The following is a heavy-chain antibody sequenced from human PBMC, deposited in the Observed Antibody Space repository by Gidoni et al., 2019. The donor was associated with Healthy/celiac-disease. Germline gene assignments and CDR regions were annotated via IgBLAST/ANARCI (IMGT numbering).Heavy chain of an antibody. CDR3: AKDPTTVTTVDY. CDR1: GFTFSSDA. CDR2: ISGSGGST. D-gene: IGHD4-17*01. J-gene: IGHJ4*02. V-gene: IGHV3-23*01. Sequence: EVQLLESGGGLVKHGGSLRLACAASGFTFSSDAMSWVRQAPGKGLEWVSAISGSGGSTYYADSVKGRFTISRDNSKNTLYLQMNSLRAEDTAVYYCAKDPTTVTTVDYWGQGTLVTVSS.